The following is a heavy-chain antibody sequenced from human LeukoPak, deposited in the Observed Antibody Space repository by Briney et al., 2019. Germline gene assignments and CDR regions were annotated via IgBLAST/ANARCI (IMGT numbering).Heavy chain of an antibody. D-gene: IGHD1-1*01. CDR1: GGSISSGGYY. CDR3: ARHSETTTYYFDY. CDR2: IYYSGST. Sequence: SETLSLTCTVSGGSISSGGYYWSWIRQHPGKGLEWIGYIYYSGSTYYNPSLKSRVTISVDTSKNQFSLKLSSVTAADTAVYYCARHSETTTYYFDYWGQGTLVTVSS. V-gene: IGHV4-39*01. J-gene: IGHJ4*02.